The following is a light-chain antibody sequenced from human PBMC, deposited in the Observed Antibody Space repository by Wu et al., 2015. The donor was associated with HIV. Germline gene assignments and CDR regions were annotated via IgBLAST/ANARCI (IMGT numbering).Light chain of an antibody. Sequence: EIVLTQSPATLSLSPGERATLSCRASQSVSSYLAWYQQKPGQAPRLLIYAASNRAAGIPARFSGSGSGTDFTLTISSLEPEDFAVYYCQQRSNWPQNTFGQGTRLEIK. CDR1: QSVSSY. V-gene: IGKV3-11*01. CDR3: QQRSNWPQNT. J-gene: IGKJ5*01. CDR2: AAS.